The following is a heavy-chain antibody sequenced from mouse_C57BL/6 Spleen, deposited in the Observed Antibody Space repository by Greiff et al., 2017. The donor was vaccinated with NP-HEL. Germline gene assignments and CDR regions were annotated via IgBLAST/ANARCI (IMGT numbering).Heavy chain of an antibody. CDR1: GFTFSDYG. J-gene: IGHJ4*01. Sequence: DVKLVESGGGLVKPGGSLKLSCAASGFTFSDYGMHWVRQAPEKGLEWVAYISSGSSTIYYADTVKGRFTISRDNAKNTLFLPMTSLRSEDTAMYYCARTTVVATEAMDYWGQGTSVTVSS. CDR2: ISSGSSTI. D-gene: IGHD1-1*01. CDR3: ARTTVVATEAMDY. V-gene: IGHV5-17*01.